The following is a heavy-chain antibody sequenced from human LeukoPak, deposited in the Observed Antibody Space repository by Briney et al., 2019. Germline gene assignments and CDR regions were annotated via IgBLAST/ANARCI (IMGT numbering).Heavy chain of an antibody. Sequence: NSGGSLRLSCAASGFTFSSYSMNWVRQAPGKGLEWVSSISSSSSYIYYADSVKGRFTISRDNAKNSLYLQMNSLRAEDTAVYYCARDYGWDYGSGSYFDYWGQGTLVTVSS. CDR1: GFTFSSYS. V-gene: IGHV3-21*01. J-gene: IGHJ4*02. CDR3: ARDYGWDYGSGSYFDY. CDR2: ISSSSSYI. D-gene: IGHD3-10*01.